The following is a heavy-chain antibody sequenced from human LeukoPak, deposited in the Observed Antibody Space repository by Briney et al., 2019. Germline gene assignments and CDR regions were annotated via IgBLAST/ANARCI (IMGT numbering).Heavy chain of an antibody. CDR3: ARSIVGVRKRNDY. V-gene: IGHV1-8*01. CDR2: MNPNSGHT. CDR1: GYTVTSCD. Sequence: ASVKVSCKASGYTVTSCDIIWVRQASGQGLEWMGWMNPNSGHTGYAQKFQGRVTMTRTTSISTAYMELTSLTSEDSAVYYCARSIVGVRKRNDYWGQGTLVTVSS. J-gene: IGHJ4*02. D-gene: IGHD1-26*01.